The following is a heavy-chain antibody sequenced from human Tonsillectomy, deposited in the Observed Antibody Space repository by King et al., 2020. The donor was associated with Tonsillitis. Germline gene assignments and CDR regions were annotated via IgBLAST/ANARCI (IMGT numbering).Heavy chain of an antibody. CDR3: ARVGGSGSQHNDY. CDR1: GGSISSSSHY. CDR2: IHYSGST. V-gene: IGHV4-39*07. D-gene: IGHD1-26*01. J-gene: IGHJ4*02. Sequence: QLQESGPGLVKPSETLSLTCTVSGGSISSSSHYWSWIRQPPGTGLEWIATIHYSGSTYYNPSLKSRVTMSVDTSKNQFSLKLSSVTAADTAVYYCARVGGSGSQHNDYWGQGTLVTVSS.